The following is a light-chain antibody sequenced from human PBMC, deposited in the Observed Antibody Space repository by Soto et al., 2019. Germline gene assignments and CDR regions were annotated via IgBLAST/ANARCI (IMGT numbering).Light chain of an antibody. V-gene: IGKV3-15*01. CDR2: GAS. Sequence: EMVLTQAPATLAVSPGERATLSCRASQSVSINVAWYQHKPGQAPGLSIYGASTRATGIPARFSVSGSGTEFTLTISSLQSEDFAVDECQQYNNGPPWTFGQGPKVDI. CDR1: QSVSIN. J-gene: IGKJ1*01. CDR3: QQYNNGPPWT.